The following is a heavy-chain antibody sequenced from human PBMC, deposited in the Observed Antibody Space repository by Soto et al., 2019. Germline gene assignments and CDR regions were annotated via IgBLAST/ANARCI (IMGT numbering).Heavy chain of an antibody. CDR3: AKMVETTVTPRRGYYYYGMDV. CDR1: GFTFSSYA. Sequence: LRLSCAASGFTFSSYAMSWVRQAPGKGLEWVSAISGSGGSTYYADSVKGRFTISRDNSKNTLYLQMNSLRAEDTAVYYCAKMVETTVTPRRGYYYYGMDVWGQGTTVTVSS. J-gene: IGHJ6*02. D-gene: IGHD4-4*01. V-gene: IGHV3-23*01. CDR2: ISGSGGST.